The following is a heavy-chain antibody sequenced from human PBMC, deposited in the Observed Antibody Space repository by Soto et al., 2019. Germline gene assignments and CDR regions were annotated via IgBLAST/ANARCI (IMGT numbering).Heavy chain of an antibody. Sequence: PSETLSLTCTVSGGSISSSYWSWIRQPPGKGLEWIGYIYYSGSTNYNPSLKSRVTISVDTSKNQFSLKLSSVTAADTAVYYCAREGFGLGSTDYYHDYMAVWTKGTTDTGSS. CDR1: GGSISSSY. CDR2: IYYSGST. D-gene: IGHD3-10*01. CDR3: AREGFGLGSTDYYHDYMAV. V-gene: IGHV4-59*01. J-gene: IGHJ6*03.